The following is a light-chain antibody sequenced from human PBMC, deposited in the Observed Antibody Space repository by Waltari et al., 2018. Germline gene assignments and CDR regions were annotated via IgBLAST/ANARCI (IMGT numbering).Light chain of an antibody. CDR2: ELN. CDR1: ASDVGDFNL. V-gene: IGLV2-8*01. J-gene: IGLJ1*01. Sequence: QSALTQPPSASGSPGQSVTISCTGTASDVGDFNLVSWYQQRPGKAPKLLMFELNKRPSGVSSRFSGSKSANAASLTISGLQAEDEGDYYCGSYTVTNNLYVFGTGTKVTVL. CDR3: GSYTVTNNLYV.